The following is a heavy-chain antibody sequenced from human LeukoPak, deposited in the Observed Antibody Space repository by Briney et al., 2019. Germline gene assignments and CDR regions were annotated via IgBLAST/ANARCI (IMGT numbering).Heavy chain of an antibody. V-gene: IGHV4-39*07. CDR2: IYYSGST. Sequence: PSETLSLTCTVSGGSISSSSYYWGWIRQPPGKGLEWIGSIYYSGSTYYNPSLKSRVTISVDTSKNQFSLKLSSVTAADTAVYYCARSSGWRGDNFDYWGQGTLVTVSS. CDR1: GGSISSSSYY. CDR3: ARSSGWRGDNFDY. J-gene: IGHJ4*02. D-gene: IGHD6-19*01.